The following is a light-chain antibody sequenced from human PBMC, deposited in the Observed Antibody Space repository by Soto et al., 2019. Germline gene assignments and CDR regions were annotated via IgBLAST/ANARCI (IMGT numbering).Light chain of an antibody. CDR1: QSVSSNY. J-gene: IGKJ2*01. CDR3: QPYGSSPRT. V-gene: IGKV3-20*01. Sequence: EIVLTQSPGTLYLSPGERTTLSCRASQSVSSNYLAWYQQKPGQAPRLLIYDASSRATGVPDRFSGSGSGTDFTLAISRLEPEDVAVYYCQPYGSSPRTFGQGTKLEIK. CDR2: DAS.